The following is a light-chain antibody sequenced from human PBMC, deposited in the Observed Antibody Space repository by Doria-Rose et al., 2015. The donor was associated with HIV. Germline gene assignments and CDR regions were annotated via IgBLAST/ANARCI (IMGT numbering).Light chain of an antibody. CDR1: QSFSSTY. CDR3: HQYGASWT. Sequence: TQSPGTLSLSPGERATTSCRASQSFSSTYLACYQQTLGQAASHLIYDGSTRATGIQDRFSASGSETDFALTITRLEPEDFALYCYHQYGASWTFGQGTKVEI. V-gene: IGKV3-20*01. CDR2: DGS. J-gene: IGKJ1*01.